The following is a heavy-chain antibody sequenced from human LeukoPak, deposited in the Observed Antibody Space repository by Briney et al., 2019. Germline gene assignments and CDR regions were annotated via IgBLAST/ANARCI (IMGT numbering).Heavy chain of an antibody. Sequence: GGSLRLSCAASGFTFSDYYISWIRQAPGKGLEWVSYISSSGSTIYYADSVKGRFTISRDNAKNSLYLQMNSLRAEDTAVYYCARDRPHYYDSSGFDIWGQGTMVTVSS. D-gene: IGHD3-22*01. J-gene: IGHJ3*02. CDR2: ISSSGSTI. V-gene: IGHV3-11*01. CDR3: ARDRPHYYDSSGFDI. CDR1: GFTFSDYY.